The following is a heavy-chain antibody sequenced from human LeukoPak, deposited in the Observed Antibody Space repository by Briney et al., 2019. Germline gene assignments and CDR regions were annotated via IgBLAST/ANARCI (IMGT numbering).Heavy chain of an antibody. CDR2: INPSGGST. CDR1: GYTFTSYY. V-gene: IGHV1-46*01. Sequence: ASVKVSCKASGYTFTSYYMHWVRQAPGQGLEWMGIINPSGGSTSYAQKFQGRVTMTRDTSTSTVYMELSSLRSEDTAAYYCARVGETQYYYGSGFNYWGQGTLVTVSS. J-gene: IGHJ4*02. CDR3: ARVGETQYYYGSGFNY. D-gene: IGHD3-10*01.